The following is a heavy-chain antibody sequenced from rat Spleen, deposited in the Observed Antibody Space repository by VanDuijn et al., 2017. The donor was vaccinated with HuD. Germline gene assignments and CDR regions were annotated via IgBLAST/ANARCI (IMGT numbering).Heavy chain of an antibody. Sequence: EVQLVESGGGLVQPGRSLKISCVASGFTFNNYWMTWNRQTPGRGLEWVASIINTGGSMYYPDSVKGRFTVSRDNAKSTLYLQMDSLRSEDTATFYCVRQDTSGYSNWFTYWGQGTLVTVSS. CDR3: VRQDTSGYSNWFTY. D-gene: IGHD4-3*01. J-gene: IGHJ3*01. CDR2: IINTGGSM. CDR1: GFTFNNYW. V-gene: IGHV5-31*01.